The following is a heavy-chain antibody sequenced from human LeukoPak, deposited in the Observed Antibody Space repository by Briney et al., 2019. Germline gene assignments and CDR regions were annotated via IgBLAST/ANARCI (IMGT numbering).Heavy chain of an antibody. J-gene: IGHJ5*02. Sequence: GGSLRLSCAASGFTFSSYAMHWVRQAPGKGLEWVAVISYDGSNKYYADSVKGRFTISRDNAKNTLYLQMNSLRADDTAVYYWAGVGTDLWNRFDPWGREPWSPSPQ. CDR2: ISYDGSNK. V-gene: IGHV3-30*04. CDR1: GFTFSSYA. D-gene: IGHD3-16*01. CDR3: AGVGTDLWNRFDP.